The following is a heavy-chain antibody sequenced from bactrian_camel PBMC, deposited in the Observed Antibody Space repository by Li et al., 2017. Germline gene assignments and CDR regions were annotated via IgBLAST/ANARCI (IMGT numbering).Heavy chain of an antibody. D-gene: IGHD2*01. CDR1: GYTYNSRC. CDR3: AAAKWVPGY. V-gene: IGHV3S1*01. Sequence: VQLVESGGGSVQAGGSLRLSCAASGYTYNSRCMGWFRQAPGKEREIIAAIYNGGGSTYYAGSVKGRFTLSQDNAKSTLYLQMNSLKPEDTAVYYCAAAKWVPGYWGQGTQVTVS. J-gene: IGHJ6*01. CDR2: IYNGGGST.